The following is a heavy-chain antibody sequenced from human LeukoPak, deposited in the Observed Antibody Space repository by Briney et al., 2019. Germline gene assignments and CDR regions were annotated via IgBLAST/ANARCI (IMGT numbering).Heavy chain of an antibody. V-gene: IGHV3-48*01. Sequence: GGSLRLSCAASGFTFSSYSMTWVRQAPGKGLEWVSYISSSSSTIYYADSVKGRFTISRDNAKNSLYLQMNSLRAEDTAVYYCARDYYGSGSYLNWFDPWGQGTLVTVSS. CDR1: GFTFSSYS. J-gene: IGHJ5*02. D-gene: IGHD3-10*01. CDR2: ISSSSSTI. CDR3: ARDYYGSGSYLNWFDP.